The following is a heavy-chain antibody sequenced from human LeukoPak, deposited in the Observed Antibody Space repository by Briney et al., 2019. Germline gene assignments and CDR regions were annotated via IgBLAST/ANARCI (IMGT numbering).Heavy chain of an antibody. J-gene: IGHJ4*02. D-gene: IGHD5-12*01. Sequence: SGGSLRLSCAASGFTFSSYAMSWVRQAPGKGLEWVSAISGSGGSTYYADSVKGRFTISRDNSKNTLYLQMNSLRAEDTAVYYCAKDSGQSGYDFLPYFDYGGQGTLVTVSS. CDR3: AKDSGQSGYDFLPYFDY. CDR2: ISGSGGST. CDR1: GFTFSSYA. V-gene: IGHV3-23*01.